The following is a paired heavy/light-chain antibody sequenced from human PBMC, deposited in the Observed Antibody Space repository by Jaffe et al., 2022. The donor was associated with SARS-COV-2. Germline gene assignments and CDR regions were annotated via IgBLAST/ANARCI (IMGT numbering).Heavy chain of an antibody. J-gene: IGHJ6*02. Sequence: QVQLVESGGGVVQPGRSLRLSCAASGFTFSSYAMHWVRQAPGKGLEWVAVISYDGSNKYYADSVKGRFTISRDNSKNTLYLQMNSLRAEDTAVYYCAREWDLFLTGDMVERTYGMDVWGQGTTVTVSS. CDR2: ISYDGSNK. CDR3: AREWDLFLTGDMVERTYGMDV. D-gene: IGHD7-27*01. CDR1: GFTFSSYA. V-gene: IGHV3-30-3*01.
Light chain of an antibody. J-gene: IGKJ1*01. CDR3: QQRSNWPPWT. V-gene: IGKV3-11*01. CDR1: QSVSSY. CDR2: DAS. Sequence: EIVLTQSPATLSLSPGERATLSCRASQSVSSYLAWYQQKPGQAPRLLIYDASNRATGIPARFSGSGSGTDFTLTISSLEPEDFAVYYCQQRSNWPPWTFGQGTKVEIK.